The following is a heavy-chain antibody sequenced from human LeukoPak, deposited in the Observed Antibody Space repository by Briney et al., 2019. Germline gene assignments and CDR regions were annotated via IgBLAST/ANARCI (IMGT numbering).Heavy chain of an antibody. V-gene: IGHV3-30*04. D-gene: IGHD5-18*01. J-gene: IGHJ4*02. CDR2: ISYDGSNK. CDR3: AREGGYSYGLFDY. CDR1: GFTFSSYA. Sequence: PGGSLRLSCAASGFTFSSYAMHWVRQAPGKGLEWVAVISYDGSNKYYADSVKGRFTISRDNSKNTLYLQMNSLRAEDTAVYYCAREGGYSYGLFDYWGQGTLVTVSS.